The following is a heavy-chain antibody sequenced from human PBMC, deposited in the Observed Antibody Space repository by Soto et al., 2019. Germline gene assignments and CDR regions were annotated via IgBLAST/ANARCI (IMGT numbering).Heavy chain of an antibody. CDR3: TTPRSGGSCYFDY. J-gene: IGHJ4*02. CDR1: GFTFSNAW. CDR2: IKSKTDGGTT. Sequence: GGSLRLSCAASGFTFSNAWMNWVRQAPGKGLEWVGRIKSKTDGGTTDYAAPVKGRFTISRDDSKNTLYLQMNSLKTEDTAVYYWTTPRSGGSCYFDYWGQGTLVTVSS. D-gene: IGHD2-15*01. V-gene: IGHV3-15*07.